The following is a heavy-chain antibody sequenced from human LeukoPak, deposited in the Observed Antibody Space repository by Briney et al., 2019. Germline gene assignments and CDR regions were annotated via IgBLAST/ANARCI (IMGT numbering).Heavy chain of an antibody. V-gene: IGHV1-18*01. D-gene: IGHD7-27*01. CDR1: GYTFTSYG. Sequence: ASVKVSFKASGYTFTSYGISWVRQAPGQGLEWMGWISAYNGNTNYAQKLQGRVTMTTDTSTSTAYMELRSLRSDDTAVYYCALGTGGYYYYYMDVWGKGTTVTVSS. J-gene: IGHJ6*03. CDR3: ALGTGGYYYYYMDV. CDR2: ISAYNGNT.